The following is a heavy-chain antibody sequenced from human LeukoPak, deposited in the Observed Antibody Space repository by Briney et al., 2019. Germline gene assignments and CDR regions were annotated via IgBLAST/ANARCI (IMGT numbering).Heavy chain of an antibody. CDR2: INYSRTT. CDR3: ATTYSYTSGGYDY. D-gene: IGHD5-18*01. V-gene: IGHV4-39*01. J-gene: IGHJ4*02. CDR1: GGSISGSSYH. Sequence: SETLSLTCTVSGGSISGSSYHWGWIRQSPGKGLEWIGSINYSRTTYYNPSLKSRVTISVDTSKNQFSLKVSSVTAADTAVYYCATTYSYTSGGYDYWGQGTLVTVSS.